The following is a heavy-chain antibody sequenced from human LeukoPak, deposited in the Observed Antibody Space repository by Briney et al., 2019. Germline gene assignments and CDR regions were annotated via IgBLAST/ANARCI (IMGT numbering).Heavy chain of an antibody. D-gene: IGHD5-12*01. Sequence: GGSLRLSCAASGFTFYDYAMHWVRQAPGKGLEWVSGISWNSGSIGYADSVKGRFTISRDSAKNSLYLQMNSLRAEDTALYYCAKDRTLGGYSGYDPHYFDYWGQGTLVTVSS. V-gene: IGHV3-9*01. J-gene: IGHJ4*02. CDR3: AKDRTLGGYSGYDPHYFDY. CDR1: GFTFYDYA. CDR2: ISWNSGSI.